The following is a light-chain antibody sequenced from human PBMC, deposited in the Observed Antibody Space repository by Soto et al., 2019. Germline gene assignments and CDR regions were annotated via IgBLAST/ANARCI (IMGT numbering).Light chain of an antibody. J-gene: IGLJ3*02. CDR2: GNS. CDR1: SSNIGAGYD. V-gene: IGLV1-40*01. Sequence: QSVLTQPPSVSGAPGQRVTISCTGSSSNIGAGYDVHWYQQLPGTAPKLLIYGNSNRPSGPPDRFPGSKSGTTATLAITGLQAEDEADYYCQSYDSSLSGWVFGGGTKLTVL. CDR3: QSYDSSLSGWV.